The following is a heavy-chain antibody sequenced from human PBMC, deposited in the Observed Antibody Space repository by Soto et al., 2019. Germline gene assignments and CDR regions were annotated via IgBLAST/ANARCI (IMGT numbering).Heavy chain of an antibody. CDR1: GVSISRGDYS. Sequence: PSETLSLTCAVSGVSISRGDYSWSWIRQPPGKGLEWIGYIYHSETTYYNPSFKSRVTMSVDTSKSQFSLKLTSVTAADTAVYYCATLQVYASPRWFDPWRQRTLVTVPS. CDR3: ATLQVYASPRWFDP. D-gene: IGHD3-16*01. CDR2: IYHSETT. J-gene: IGHJ5*02. V-gene: IGHV4-30-2*01.